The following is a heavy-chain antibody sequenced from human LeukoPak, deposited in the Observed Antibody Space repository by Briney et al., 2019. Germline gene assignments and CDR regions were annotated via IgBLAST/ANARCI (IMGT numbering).Heavy chain of an antibody. J-gene: IGHJ4*02. V-gene: IGHV4-59*08. D-gene: IGHD2-15*01. CDR2: VYYSGDT. CDR3: ARHPFATPFDY. Sequence: SETLSLTCTVSGDSVSGVYWSWIRQPPGKGLEWIGYVYYSGDTNYNPSLKSRVTMSLDTSKNQGSLRLSSVTAADTAVYYCARHPFATPFDYWGRGTLLTVSS. CDR1: GDSVSGVY.